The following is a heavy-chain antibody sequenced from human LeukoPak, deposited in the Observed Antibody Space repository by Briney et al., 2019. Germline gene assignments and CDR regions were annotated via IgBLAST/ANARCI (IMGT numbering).Heavy chain of an antibody. J-gene: IGHJ4*02. CDR1: GLTLGAYG. CDR3: ARGLGYCSSTSCPRYYFDY. CDR2: INWYGGST. D-gene: IGHD2-2*01. Sequence: PGGSLRLSCAGSGLTLGAYGMSWVRQAPGPGLEWVSGINWYGGSTGYADSVNGRFTISRDNAKNSLYLQMNSLRAEDTALYHCARGLGYCSSTSCPRYYFDYWGQGTLVTVSS. V-gene: IGHV3-20*01.